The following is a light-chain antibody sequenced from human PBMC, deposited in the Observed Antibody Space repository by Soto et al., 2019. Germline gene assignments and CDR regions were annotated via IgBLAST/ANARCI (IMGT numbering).Light chain of an antibody. CDR3: QQLHGYPIT. J-gene: IGKJ5*01. CDR2: DTS. Sequence: EIVLTQSPATLSLSPGERATLSCRASQSVGSFLAWYQQKPGQAPRLLIYDTSKRATGIPARFSGSGSGTDFTLTISSLQPEDFATYYCQQLHGYPITFGQGTRLEIK. V-gene: IGKV3-11*01. CDR1: QSVGSF.